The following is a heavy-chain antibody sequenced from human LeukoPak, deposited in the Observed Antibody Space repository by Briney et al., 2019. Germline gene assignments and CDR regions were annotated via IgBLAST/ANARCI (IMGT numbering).Heavy chain of an antibody. Sequence: PGRSLRLSCAASGFTLISYAMHWVRQAPGKGLEWVAVISFDGSNQYYTDSVKGRFTISRDNSKNTVDLQMNSVRVADTALYYCARGPYSSSWYDFWGQGTLVTVSS. CDR1: GFTLISYA. J-gene: IGHJ4*02. CDR3: ARGPYSSSWYDF. D-gene: IGHD6-13*01. V-gene: IGHV3-30*04. CDR2: ISFDGSNQ.